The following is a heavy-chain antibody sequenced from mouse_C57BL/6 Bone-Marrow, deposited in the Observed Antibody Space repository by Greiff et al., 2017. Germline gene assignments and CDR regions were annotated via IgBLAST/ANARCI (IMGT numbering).Heavy chain of an antibody. V-gene: IGHV1-39*01. J-gene: IGHJ4*01. CDR1: GYSFTDYN. D-gene: IGHD1-1*01. Sequence: EVQLQQSGPELVKPGASVKISCKASGYSFTDYNMNWVKQSNGKSLEWIGVINPNYGTTSYNQKFKGKATLTVDQSSSTAYMQLNRLTSEDSAVYYCARRGGITTVVARGYYAMDYWGQGTSVTVSS. CDR2: INPNYGTT. CDR3: ARRGGITTVVARGYYAMDY.